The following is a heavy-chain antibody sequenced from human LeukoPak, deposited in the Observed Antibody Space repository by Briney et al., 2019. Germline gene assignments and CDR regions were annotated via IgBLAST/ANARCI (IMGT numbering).Heavy chain of an antibody. CDR3: ARRNYYDSTGYYDY. J-gene: IGHJ4*02. CDR2: IHRSGST. D-gene: IGHD3-22*01. V-gene: IGHV4-4*02. Sequence: SETLSLTCAVSGASISSDNWWSWVRQPPGQGLEWIGEIHRSGSTNDNPSLKSRVTISIDKSKNQFSLKLSSMTAADTAVYYCARRNYYDSTGYYDYRGQGTLVTVSS. CDR1: GASISSDNW.